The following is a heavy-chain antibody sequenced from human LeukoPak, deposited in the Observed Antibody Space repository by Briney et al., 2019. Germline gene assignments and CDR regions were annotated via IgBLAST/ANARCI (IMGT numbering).Heavy chain of an antibody. CDR2: INPNSGGT. V-gene: IGHV1-2*02. CDR1: GYTFTGYY. J-gene: IGHJ5*02. Sequence: ASVKVSCKASGYTFTGYYMHWVRQAPGQGLGWMGWINPNSGGTNYAQKFQGRVTMTRDTSISTAYMELSRLRSDDTAVYYCARVSPVTIFGVVIMRYWFDPWGQGTLVTVSS. CDR3: ARVSPVTIFGVVIMRYWFDP. D-gene: IGHD3-3*01.